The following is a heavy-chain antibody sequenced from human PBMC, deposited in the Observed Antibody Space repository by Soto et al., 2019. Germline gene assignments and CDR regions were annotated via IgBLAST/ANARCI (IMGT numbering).Heavy chain of an antibody. CDR2: TYYRSKWYN. V-gene: IGHV6-1*01. J-gene: IGHJ5*02. CDR3: ARGPIVREFNRLDP. D-gene: IGHD3-10*01. CDR1: GDSVSSNSAA. Sequence: SQTLSLTCAISGDSVSSNSAAWNWIRQSPSRGLEWLGRTYYRSKWYNDYAVSVKSRITINPDTSKNQFSLQLNSVTPEATAVTFCARGPIVREFNRLDPWRKGALVSVPT.